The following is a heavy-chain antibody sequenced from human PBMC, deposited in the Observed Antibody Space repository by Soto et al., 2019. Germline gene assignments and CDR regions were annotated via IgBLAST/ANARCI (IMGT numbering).Heavy chain of an antibody. CDR3: ARDGGSSWYYFDY. J-gene: IGHJ4*02. V-gene: IGHV1-3*01. Sequence: ASVKVSCKASGYTFTSYAMHWVRQAPGQRLEWMGWINAGNGNTKYSQKFQGRVTITRDTSASTAYMELSSLRSEDTAVYYCARDGGSSWYYFDYWGQGTLVTVSS. D-gene: IGHD6-13*01. CDR1: GYTFTSYA. CDR2: INAGNGNT.